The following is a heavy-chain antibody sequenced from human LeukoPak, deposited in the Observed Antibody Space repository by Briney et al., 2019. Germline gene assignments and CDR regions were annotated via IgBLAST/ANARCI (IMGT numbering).Heavy chain of an antibody. CDR3: ARSYSSAYYYFDY. CDR2: INHSGST. V-gene: IGHV4-34*01. Sequence: SETLSLTCAVYGGSFSGYYWSWIRQPPGKGLEWIGEINHSGSTNYNPSLKSRVTISVDTSKNQFSLKLSSVTAADTAVYYCARSYSSAYYYFDYWGQGTLVTVSS. CDR1: GGSFSGYY. J-gene: IGHJ4*02. D-gene: IGHD3-22*01.